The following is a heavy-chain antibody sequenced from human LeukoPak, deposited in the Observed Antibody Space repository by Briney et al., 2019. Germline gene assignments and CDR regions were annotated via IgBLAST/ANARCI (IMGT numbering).Heavy chain of an antibody. V-gene: IGHV4-4*02. CDR2: IHHGGST. D-gene: IGHD3-3*01. CDR3: ARDISRDDFWSGYAFDI. J-gene: IGHJ3*02. Sequence: SGTLSLTCAVSGYSISSGHWWSWVRQPPGKGLEWIGEIHHGGSTNYNPSLKSRVTMSVDTSKNQFSLKLSSVTAADTAVYYCARDISRDDFWSGYAFDIWGQGTMVTVSS. CDR1: GYSISSGHW.